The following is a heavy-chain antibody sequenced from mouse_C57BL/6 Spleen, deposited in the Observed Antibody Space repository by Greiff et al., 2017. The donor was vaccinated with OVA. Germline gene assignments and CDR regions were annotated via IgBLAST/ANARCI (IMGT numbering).Heavy chain of an antibody. Sequence: VQLQQSGAELVKPGASVKMSCKASGYTFTSYWITWVKQRPGQGLEWIGDIYPGSGSTNYNEKFKSKATLTVDTSSSTAYMQLSSLTSEDSAVYYCARDDGYYGGYFDVWGTGTTVTVSS. V-gene: IGHV1-55*01. J-gene: IGHJ1*03. CDR1: GYTFTSYW. D-gene: IGHD2-3*01. CDR3: ARDDGYYGGYFDV. CDR2: IYPGSGST.